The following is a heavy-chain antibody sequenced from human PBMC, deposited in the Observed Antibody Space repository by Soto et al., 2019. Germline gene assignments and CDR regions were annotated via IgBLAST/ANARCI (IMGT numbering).Heavy chain of an antibody. V-gene: IGHV1-69*02. Sequence: QVQLVQSGAEVKKPGSSVKVSCKASGGTFSRYTINWVRQAPGQGLEWMGRIIPIAAIANYTQKFQGRVTIHGDKSSTTAYMELSSLSSDDTAVYYCARGSTIVRGAPSWFDPWGQGTLVTVSS. CDR1: GGTFSRYT. CDR2: IIPIAAIA. CDR3: ARGSTIVRGAPSWFDP. J-gene: IGHJ5*02. D-gene: IGHD3-10*01.